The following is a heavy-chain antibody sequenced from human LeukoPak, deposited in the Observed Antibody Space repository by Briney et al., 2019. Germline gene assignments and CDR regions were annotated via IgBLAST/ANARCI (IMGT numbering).Heavy chain of an antibody. CDR2: IYYSGST. J-gene: IGHJ4*02. CDR3: VRDYCSRSTCWGFDY. Sequence: SETLSLTCTVSGGSISSYYWSWIRQPPGKGLEWIGYIYYSGSTNYNPSLKSRVTISVDTSKNQFSLKMNSLTAADTAVYYCVRDYCSRSTCWGFDYWGQGSLVTVSS. V-gene: IGHV4-59*12. D-gene: IGHD2/OR15-2a*01. CDR1: GGSISSYY.